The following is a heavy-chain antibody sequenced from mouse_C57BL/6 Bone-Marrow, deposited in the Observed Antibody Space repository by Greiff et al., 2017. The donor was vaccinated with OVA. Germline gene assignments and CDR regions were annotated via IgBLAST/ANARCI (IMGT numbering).Heavy chain of an antibody. Sequence: QVTLKESGAELARPGASVKLSCKASGYTFTSYGISWVKQRTGQGLEWIGEIYPRSGNTYYNEKFKGKATLTADKSSSTAYMELRSLTSEDSAVYFCAIDYGSSWYYFDYWGQGTTLTVSS. CDR1: GYTFTSYG. CDR3: AIDYGSSWYYFDY. CDR2: IYPRSGNT. J-gene: IGHJ2*01. D-gene: IGHD1-1*01. V-gene: IGHV1-81*01.